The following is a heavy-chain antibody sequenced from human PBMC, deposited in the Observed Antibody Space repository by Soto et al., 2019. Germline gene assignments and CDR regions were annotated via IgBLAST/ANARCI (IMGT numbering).Heavy chain of an antibody. Sequence: GGSLRLSCAASGFTFSSYWMSWVRQAPGKGLEWVANIKQDGSEKYYVDSVKGRFTISRDNAKNSLYLQMNSLRAEDTAVYYCARDFHTVTVYFDYWGQGTLVTVSS. J-gene: IGHJ4*02. CDR3: ARDFHTVTVYFDY. CDR2: IKQDGSEK. D-gene: IGHD4-4*01. V-gene: IGHV3-7*01. CDR1: GFTFSSYW.